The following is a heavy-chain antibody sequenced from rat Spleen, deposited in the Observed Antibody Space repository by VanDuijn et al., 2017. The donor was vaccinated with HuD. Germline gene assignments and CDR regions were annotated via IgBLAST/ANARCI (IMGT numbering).Heavy chain of an antibody. D-gene: IGHD1-12*02. V-gene: IGHV5-19*01. CDR3: TAHGNRLSRFAY. CDR1: GFTFSNYG. CDR2: VSPTGGST. J-gene: IGHJ3*01. Sequence: EVQLVESDGGLVQPGRSLKLSCAASGFTFSNYGMHWIRQAPTKGLEWVASVSPTGGSTYYRDSVKGRFTFSRDNAKSTLYLQMDSRRSEDTSTYYGTAHGNRLSRFAYWGQGTLVTVSS.